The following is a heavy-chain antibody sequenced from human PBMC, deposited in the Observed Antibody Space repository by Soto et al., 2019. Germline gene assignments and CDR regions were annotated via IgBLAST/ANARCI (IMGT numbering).Heavy chain of an antibody. J-gene: IGHJ4*02. CDR2: IYHSGST. V-gene: IGHV4-30-2*01. CDR3: AREASYDSSGYYYSGGRLEFYFDY. Sequence: TLSLTCAVSGGPIRSGGYSWSCIRQPPGKGVEGIGYIYHSGSTYYNPSLKSPVTISVDKSKNQFSLKLSSVTAADTAVYYCAREASYDSSGYYYSGGRLEFYFDYWGQGTLVTVSS. D-gene: IGHD3-22*01. CDR1: GGPIRSGGYS.